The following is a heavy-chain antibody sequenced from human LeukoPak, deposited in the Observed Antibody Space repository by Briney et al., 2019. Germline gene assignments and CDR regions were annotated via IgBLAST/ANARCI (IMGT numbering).Heavy chain of an antibody. CDR3: ARCGYSYYYLLADYDYYMDV. J-gene: IGHJ6*03. CDR2: ISSSGTTI. D-gene: IGHD5-18*01. CDR1: GFTFSDYY. Sequence: PGGSLRLSCAASGFTFSDYYMSWIRQAPGKGLEWVPYISSSGTTIYYADSVKGRFTISRDNAKNSLYLQMNSLRAEDTAVYYCARCGYSYYYLLADYDYYMDVWGKGTTVTVSS. V-gene: IGHV3-11*04.